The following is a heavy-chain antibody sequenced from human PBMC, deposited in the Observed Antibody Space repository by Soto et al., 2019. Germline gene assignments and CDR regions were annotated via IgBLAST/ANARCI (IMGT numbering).Heavy chain of an antibody. V-gene: IGHV1-8*01. D-gene: IGHD2-15*01. CDR1: GYTFTNSD. CDR2: MNPDSGHA. Sequence: QVQLVQSGAEVKKPGASVKVSCKASGYTFTNSDINWVRQAPGQGLEWMGWMNPDSGHAAYAQKLQGRVTLTTSTSTSTVYMEMRSLGSEDTAVYYCARRHHCSGGICYYGLDNWGQGTLVTVSS. CDR3: ARRHHCSGGICYYGLDN. J-gene: IGHJ4*02.